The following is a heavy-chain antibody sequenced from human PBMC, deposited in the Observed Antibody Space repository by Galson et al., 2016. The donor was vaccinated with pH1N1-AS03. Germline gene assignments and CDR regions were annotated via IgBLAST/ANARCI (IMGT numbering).Heavy chain of an antibody. CDR3: IKGGAAAADFFDI. V-gene: IGHV3-9*01. J-gene: IGHJ3*02. CDR1: GLTVSSSH. D-gene: IGHD6-25*01. Sequence: SLRLPCAASGLTVSSSHMHWVRQAPGKGLEWVSSISWNSNKIDYADSVKGRFTNSRDSAKNSLNLQMNSLRAEDTALYYCIKGGAAAADFFDIWGQGTRVTVSS. CDR2: ISWNSNKI.